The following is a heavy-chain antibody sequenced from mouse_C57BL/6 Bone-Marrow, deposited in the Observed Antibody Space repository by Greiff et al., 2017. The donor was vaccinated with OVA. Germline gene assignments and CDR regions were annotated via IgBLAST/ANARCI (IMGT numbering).Heavy chain of an antibody. D-gene: IGHD2-2*01. Sequence: QVQLQQPGAELVKPGASVKLSCKASGSTFTSYWMQWVKQRPGQGLEWIGEIDPSDSYTNYNQKFKGKATLTVDTSSSTAYMQLSSLTSEDSAVYYCARSGYPTWFAYWGQGTLVTVSA. CDR3: ARSGYPTWFAY. CDR1: GSTFTSYW. V-gene: IGHV1-50*01. J-gene: IGHJ3*01. CDR2: IDPSDSYT.